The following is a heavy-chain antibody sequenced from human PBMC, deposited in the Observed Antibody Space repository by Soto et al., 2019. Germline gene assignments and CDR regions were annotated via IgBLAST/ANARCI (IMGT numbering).Heavy chain of an antibody. V-gene: IGHV3-33*01. D-gene: IGHD6-13*01. J-gene: IGHJ5*02. CDR1: GFTFSSYG. Sequence: GGSLRLSCAASGFTFSSYGMHWVRQAPGKGLEWVAVIWYDGSNKYYADSVKGRFTISRDNSKNTLYLQMNSLRAEDTAVYYCARDNPPYSSSWSYNWFDPWGQGTLVTVSS. CDR2: IWYDGSNK. CDR3: ARDNPPYSSSWSYNWFDP.